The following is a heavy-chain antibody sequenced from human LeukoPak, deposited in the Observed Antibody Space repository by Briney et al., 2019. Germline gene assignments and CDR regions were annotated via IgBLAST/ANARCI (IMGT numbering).Heavy chain of an antibody. CDR1: GFTFSSYA. D-gene: IGHD3-10*01. V-gene: IGHV3-30-3*01. Sequence: PGGSLRLSCAASGFTFSSYAMHWVRQAPGKGLEWVAVISYDGSNKYYADSVKGRFTISRDNSKNTLYLQMNSLRAEDTAVYYCAKGRGDYYYGMDVWGQGTTVTVSS. CDR3: AKGRGDYYYGMDV. CDR2: ISYDGSNK. J-gene: IGHJ6*02.